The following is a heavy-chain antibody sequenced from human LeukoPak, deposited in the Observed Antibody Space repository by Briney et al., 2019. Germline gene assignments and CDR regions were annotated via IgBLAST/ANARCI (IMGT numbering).Heavy chain of an antibody. J-gene: IGHJ4*02. V-gene: IGHV4-30-2*01. CDR2: IYHSGST. Sequence: PSQTLSLTCTVSGGSISSGGYYWSWIRQPPGKGLEWIGYIYHSGSTYYNPSLKSRVTISVDRSKNQFSLKLSSVTAADTAVYYCASTTVTTDFDYWGQGTLVTVSS. CDR3: ASTTVTTDFDY. CDR1: GGSISSGGYY. D-gene: IGHD4-11*01.